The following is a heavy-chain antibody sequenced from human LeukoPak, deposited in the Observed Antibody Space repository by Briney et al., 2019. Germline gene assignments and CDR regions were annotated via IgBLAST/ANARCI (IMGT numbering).Heavy chain of an antibody. J-gene: IGHJ4*02. CDR3: VRDLDLGGYSSFEY. V-gene: IGHV3-74*01. CDR2: IKSDGSSS. CDR1: GFTFSSYFW. D-gene: IGHD4-23*01. Sequence: GGPLRLSCAASGFTFSSYFWMHWVRHAPGKGLVWVSRIKSDGSSSTYADSVKGRFTISRDSAKNSLYLQMNTLRAEDTAVYYCVRDLDLGGYSSFEYWGQGTLVTVSS.